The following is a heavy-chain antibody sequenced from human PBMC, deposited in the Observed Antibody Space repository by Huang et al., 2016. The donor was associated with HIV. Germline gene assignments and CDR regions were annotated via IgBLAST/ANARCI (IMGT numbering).Heavy chain of an antibody. CDR3: ARAKDTWDAYDI. Sequence: QVQLVESGGGVVQPGRSLRLSCAASGFPFNNHALHWVRPAPGKGLEWVAGISNDGSNNEYADSVKGRFTSSRDSSKSTLLLHMTSLRTEDTAVYYCARAKDTWDAYDIWGQGTMVIVSS. V-gene: IGHV3-30-3*01. J-gene: IGHJ3*02. D-gene: IGHD5-18*01. CDR2: ISNDGSNN. CDR1: GFPFNNHA.